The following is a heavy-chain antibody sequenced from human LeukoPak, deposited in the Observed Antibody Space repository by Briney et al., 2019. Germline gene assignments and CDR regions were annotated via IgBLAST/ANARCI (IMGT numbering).Heavy chain of an antibody. CDR3: ARVDHSSSWYHVDY. Sequence: ASVTVSCTTSGYAFTNYGISWVRQAPGQGLEWMGWISTYNGNTNYAQQLQGRVTMTTDTSTSTAYMELRVLRSDDTAVYFCARVDHSSSWYHVDYWGQGTLVTVSS. CDR2: ISTYNGNT. D-gene: IGHD6-13*01. V-gene: IGHV1-18*01. CDR1: GYAFTNYG. J-gene: IGHJ4*02.